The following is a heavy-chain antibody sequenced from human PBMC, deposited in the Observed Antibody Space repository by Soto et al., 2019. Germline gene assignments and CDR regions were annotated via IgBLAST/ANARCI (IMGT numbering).Heavy chain of an antibody. D-gene: IGHD7-27*01. CDR3: ARALLVAGDLDY. CDR1: GFTFSDYY. Sequence: LRLSCAASGFTFSDYYMSWIRQAPGKGLEWVSYISSSSSYTNYADSVKGRFTISRDNAKNSLYLQMNSLRAEDTAVYYCARALLVAGDLDYWGQGTLVTVSS. J-gene: IGHJ4*02. V-gene: IGHV3-11*06. CDR2: ISSSSSYT.